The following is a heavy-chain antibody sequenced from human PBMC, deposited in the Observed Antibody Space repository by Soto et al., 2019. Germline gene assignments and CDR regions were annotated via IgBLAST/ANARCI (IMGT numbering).Heavy chain of an antibody. V-gene: IGHV1-2*02. CDR3: ARDFGERPDYGMDV. CDR1: GYTFTGYY. D-gene: IGHD1-1*01. CDR2: INPNSGGT. Sequence: ASVKVFCNASGYTFTGYYMHWVRQAPGQGLEWMGWINPNSGGTNYAQKLQGRVTMTRDTSISTAYMELSRLRSDDTAVYYCARDFGERPDYGMDVWGQGTTVTVAS. J-gene: IGHJ6*02.